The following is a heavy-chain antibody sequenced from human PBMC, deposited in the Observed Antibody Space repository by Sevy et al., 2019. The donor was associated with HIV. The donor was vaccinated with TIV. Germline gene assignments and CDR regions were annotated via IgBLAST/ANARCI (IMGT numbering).Heavy chain of an antibody. CDR1: GGSFSGYY. V-gene: IGHV4-34*01. Sequence: SETLSLTCAVYGGSFSGYYWSWIRQPPGKGLEWIGEINHSGSTNYNPSLKSRVTISVDTSKNQLSLKLSSVTAADTAVYYCARGLSEEIDYGGPVGIDYWGQGTLVTVSS. D-gene: IGHD4-17*01. J-gene: IGHJ4*02. CDR2: INHSGST. CDR3: ARGLSEEIDYGGPVGIDY.